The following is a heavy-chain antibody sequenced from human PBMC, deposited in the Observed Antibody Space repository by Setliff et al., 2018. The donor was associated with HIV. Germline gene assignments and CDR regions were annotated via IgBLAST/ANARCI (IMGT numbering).Heavy chain of an antibody. J-gene: IGHJ4*02. D-gene: IGHD1-26*01. CDR3: AIGGFCTTSASCFRIFDY. CDR2: INHSGAT. V-gene: IGHV4-34*01. CDR1: GGSFSGYY. Sequence: PSETLSLTCAVYGGSFSGYYWSWVRQSPGKGLEWIGEINHSGATNYNPSLKSRAGISIDRSKNQFSLEMTSATAADAAVYFCAIGGFCTTSASCFRIFDYWGQGTRVTAPQ.